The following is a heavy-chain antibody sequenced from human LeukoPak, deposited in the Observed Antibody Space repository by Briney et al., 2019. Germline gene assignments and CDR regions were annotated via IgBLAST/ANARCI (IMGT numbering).Heavy chain of an antibody. J-gene: IGHJ3*02. Sequence: GGSLRLSCAASGFTVSSNYMTWVRQAPGKGLEWVSVIYSGGGTYYADSVKGRFTISRDTSKNTLYLQMSSLRAEDTAVYYCARSYRRGAITMLRGVANRGAFDIWGQGTMVTVSS. CDR3: ARSYRRGAITMLRGVANRGAFDI. CDR1: GFTVSSNY. D-gene: IGHD3-10*01. CDR2: IYSGGGT. V-gene: IGHV3-53*05.